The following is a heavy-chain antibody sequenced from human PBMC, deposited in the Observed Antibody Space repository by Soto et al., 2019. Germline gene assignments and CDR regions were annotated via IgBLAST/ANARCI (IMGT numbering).Heavy chain of an antibody. Sequence: SETLSLTCAVYGGSFSGYYWSWIRQPPGKGLEWIGEINHSGSTNYNPSLKSRVTISVDTSKNQFSLKLSSVTAADTAVYYCARGREVVVAATLFDYWGQGTLVTVSS. CDR1: GGSFSGYY. CDR2: INHSGST. V-gene: IGHV4-34*01. J-gene: IGHJ4*02. CDR3: ARGREVVVAATLFDY. D-gene: IGHD2-15*01.